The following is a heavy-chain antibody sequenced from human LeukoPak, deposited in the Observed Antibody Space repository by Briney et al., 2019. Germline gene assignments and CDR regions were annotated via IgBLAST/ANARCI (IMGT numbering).Heavy chain of an antibody. J-gene: IGHJ4*02. D-gene: IGHD3-10*01. Sequence: GGSLRLSCAASGFTVNSKYMSWVRQAPGKGLEWVSVIFSDGKTYYSDSVKGRFTISRDDSKNTLSLQMRSLRAEDTALYYCASNIVATGTGGPFDYWGQGTLVTVSS. CDR1: GFTVNSKY. CDR2: IFSDGKT. V-gene: IGHV3-66*02. CDR3: ASNIVATGTGGPFDY.